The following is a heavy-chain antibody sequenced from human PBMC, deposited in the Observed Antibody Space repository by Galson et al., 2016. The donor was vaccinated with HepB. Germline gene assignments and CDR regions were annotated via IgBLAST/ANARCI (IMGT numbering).Heavy chain of an antibody. CDR1: GDALRNLA. CDR3: ARGGDGAYFDY. V-gene: IGHV1-69*06. J-gene: IGHJ4*02. D-gene: IGHD3-16*01. CDR2: IVPIIGTG. Sequence: SVKVSCKASGDALRNLAINWVRQAPGQGLEWMGGIVPIIGTGNYAQKFQDRLTIVADKSTSTNYMELRSLRSEDTAVYYCARGGDGAYFDYWGQGTLVSVSS.